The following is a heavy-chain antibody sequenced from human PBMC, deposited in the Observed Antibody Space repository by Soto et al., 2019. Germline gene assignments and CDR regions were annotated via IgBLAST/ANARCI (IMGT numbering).Heavy chain of an antibody. CDR1: GFIFGDYE. J-gene: IGHJ6*02. V-gene: IGHV3-48*03. CDR2: ISFSGSTI. D-gene: IGHD3-10*01. Sequence: GGSLRLSCAASGFIFGDYEMNWVRQAPGKGLEWIAHISFSGSTIYYADSVKGRFSISRDNSNNFLYLQLSGLRADDSAVYYCTRGAGFFYGVDVWGRGTTVTVS. CDR3: TRGAGFFYGVDV.